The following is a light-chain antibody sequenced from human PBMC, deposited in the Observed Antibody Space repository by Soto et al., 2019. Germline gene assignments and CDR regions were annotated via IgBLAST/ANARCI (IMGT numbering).Light chain of an antibody. CDR2: DDS. CDR3: QVWDSSSDHVV. Sequence: SHELTQPPSVSVAPGQTARITCGGSNIGSKSVHWYQQKPGQAPVLVVYDDSDRPSGIPERFSGSNSGNTATLTISRVEAGDEADYYCQVWDSSSDHVVFGGGTKVTVL. CDR1: NIGSKS. V-gene: IGLV3-21*02. J-gene: IGLJ2*01.